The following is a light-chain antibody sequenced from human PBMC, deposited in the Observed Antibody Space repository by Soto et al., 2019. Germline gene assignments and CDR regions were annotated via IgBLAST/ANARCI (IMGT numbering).Light chain of an antibody. CDR3: SSYTTSNTRQVV. V-gene: IGLV2-14*03. CDR2: DVS. Sequence: QSALTQPASVSGSPGQPITISCTGTSSDVGGYNYVSWYQHHPGKAPKLMIYDVSNRPSGVSNRFSGYKSGNTSSLTITGLQPEDEADYYCSSYTTSNTRQVVFGAGTKVTVL. CDR1: SSDVGGYNY. J-gene: IGLJ1*01.